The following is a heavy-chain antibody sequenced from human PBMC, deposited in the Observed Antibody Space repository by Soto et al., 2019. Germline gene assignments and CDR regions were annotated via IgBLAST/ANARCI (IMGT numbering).Heavy chain of an antibody. Sequence: QVQLQESGPGLVKPSETLSLTCTVSGASISDYYWIWIRQPPGKGLEWIGYIYYSGSTKYNPSLKSRVSMSVDTSKSQFSLNLNSVTAADTAMYYCARRGQYSGYPLDYWGQGTLVTVSS. V-gene: IGHV4-59*08. CDR1: GASISDYY. J-gene: IGHJ4*02. CDR3: ARRGQYSGYPLDY. D-gene: IGHD5-12*01. CDR2: IYYSGST.